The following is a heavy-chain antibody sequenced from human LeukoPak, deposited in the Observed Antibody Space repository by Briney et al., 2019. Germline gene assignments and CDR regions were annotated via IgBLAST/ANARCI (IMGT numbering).Heavy chain of an antibody. CDR1: GGSISSSDYY. Sequence: SDTLSLTCTVSGGSISSSDYYWGWIRQPPGKGLEWIGSIYYSGSTYYNPSLKSRVTISVDTSKNQFSLRLSSVTAADTAVYYCAGDTSIAPRYLDYWGQGTLVTVSS. V-gene: IGHV4-39*01. J-gene: IGHJ4*02. D-gene: IGHD6-6*01. CDR2: IYYSGST. CDR3: AGDTSIAPRYLDY.